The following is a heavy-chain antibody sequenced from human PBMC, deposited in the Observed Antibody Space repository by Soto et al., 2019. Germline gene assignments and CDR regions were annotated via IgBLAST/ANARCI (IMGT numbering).Heavy chain of an antibody. CDR2: ISGSGGAT. J-gene: IGHJ3*02. CDR1: GFPFSTYA. Sequence: VQLLESGGGLVQPGGSLRLSCAAAGFPFSTYAMTWVRQTPAKGLEWVSTISGSGGATYYADSVKGRFTISRDNSKNTLSLQMNSLRAEDSAMYYCAKGRRSGWAHEVFDIWGQGTLVTVSS. V-gene: IGHV3-23*01. D-gene: IGHD6-19*01. CDR3: AKGRRSGWAHEVFDI.